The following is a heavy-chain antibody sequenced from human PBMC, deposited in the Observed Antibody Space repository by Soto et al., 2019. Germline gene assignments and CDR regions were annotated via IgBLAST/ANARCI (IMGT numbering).Heavy chain of an antibody. CDR1: GGSISSGGYY. D-gene: IGHD6-19*01. V-gene: IGHV4-31*03. CDR3: ARVVRYSSGWAPKFDY. CDR2: IYYSGST. J-gene: IGHJ4*02. Sequence: PSETLSLTCTASGGSISSGGYYWSWIRQHPGKGLEWIGYIYYSGSTYYNPSLKSRVTISVDTSKNQFSLKLSSVTAADTAVYYCARVVRYSSGWAPKFDYWGQGTLVTVSS.